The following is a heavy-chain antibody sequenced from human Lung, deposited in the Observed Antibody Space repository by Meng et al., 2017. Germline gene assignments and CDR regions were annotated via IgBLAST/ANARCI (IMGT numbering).Heavy chain of an antibody. CDR2: IYYGGHT. V-gene: IGHV4-61*05. CDR1: GGSISSSTYY. J-gene: IGHJ4*02. D-gene: IGHD1-20*01. Sequence: QLQLQESGPGLVKPSETLSLTCTVSGGSISSSTYYWDWIRQPPGKGLEWIGEIYYGGHTNYNPSLESRVTISLDKSKNQFSLKLKSVTAADTAVYYCARGITGTVTVPFDHWGQGTLVTVSS. CDR3: ARGITGTVTVPFDH.